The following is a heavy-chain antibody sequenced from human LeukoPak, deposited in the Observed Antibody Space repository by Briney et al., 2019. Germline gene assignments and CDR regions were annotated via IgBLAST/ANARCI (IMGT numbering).Heavy chain of an antibody. D-gene: IGHD3-10*01. CDR1: GGSFSGYY. Sequence: SETLSLTCAVYGGSFSGYYWTWIRQPPGKGLEWIGEINHSGSTKYNPSLESRVTISVDTSKNQFSLKLSSVTAADTAMYYCASPGGDEYYYGSGSQPRDYWGQGTLVTVSS. J-gene: IGHJ4*02. V-gene: IGHV4-34*01. CDR2: INHSGST. CDR3: ASPGGDEYYYGSGSQPRDY.